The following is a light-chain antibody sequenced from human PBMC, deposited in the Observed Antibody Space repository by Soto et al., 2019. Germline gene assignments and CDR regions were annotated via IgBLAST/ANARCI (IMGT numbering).Light chain of an antibody. V-gene: IGLV2-14*01. CDR3: FSFPTTSTNV. CDR2: EVN. CDR1: SLDIGAYDY. Sequence: QSVLPQPASLSGSHGQSMTIPCTGTSLDIGAYDYVSWFQQHPGKAPKLMISEVNNRPSGVSNCFSGSKSGNTACLTIYGLQVEDEAEYFCFSFPTTSTNVFGTGTKVTVL. J-gene: IGLJ1*01.